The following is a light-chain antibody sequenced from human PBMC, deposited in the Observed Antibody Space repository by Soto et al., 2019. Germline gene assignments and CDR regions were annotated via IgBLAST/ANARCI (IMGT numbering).Light chain of an antibody. CDR2: EVS. J-gene: IGLJ2*01. CDR1: SSDVGGYKY. Sequence: QSALTQPASVSGSPGQSITISCTGTSSDVGGYKYVSWYQQHPGKAPKLIIYEVSNRPSGVSNRFSGSKSDNSASLTISGLQAEDEADYYCSSYTSTSTLIFGGGTQLTVL. CDR3: SSYTSTSTLI. V-gene: IGLV2-14*01.